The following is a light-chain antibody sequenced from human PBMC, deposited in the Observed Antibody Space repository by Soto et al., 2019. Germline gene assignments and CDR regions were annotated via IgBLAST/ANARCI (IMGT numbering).Light chain of an antibody. V-gene: IGLV1-40*01. Sequence: QLVLTQPPSVSGAPGQRVTISCTGSSSNIGAGYDVLWYQQLPGTAPKLLIYGNSNRPSGVPDRFSGSKSGTSASLAITGLQAEDEADYYCQSYDSSLSVVFGGGTKLTVL. J-gene: IGLJ2*01. CDR1: SSNIGAGYD. CDR3: QSYDSSLSVV. CDR2: GNS.